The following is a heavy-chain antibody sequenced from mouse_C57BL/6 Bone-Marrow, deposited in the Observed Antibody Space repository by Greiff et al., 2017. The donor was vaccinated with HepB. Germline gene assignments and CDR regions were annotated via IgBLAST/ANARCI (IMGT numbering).Heavy chain of an antibody. D-gene: IGHD2-4*01. V-gene: IGHV1-72*01. Sequence: QVHVKQPGAELVKPGASVKLSCKASGYTFTSYWMNWVKQRPGRGLEWIGRIDPNSGGTKYNEKFKSKATLTVDKTSSTAYMQLSSLTSADSAVYCCARYDYDEARFAYWGQGTLVTVSA. CDR3: ARYDYDEARFAY. CDR1: GYTFTSYW. CDR2: IDPNSGGT. J-gene: IGHJ3*01.